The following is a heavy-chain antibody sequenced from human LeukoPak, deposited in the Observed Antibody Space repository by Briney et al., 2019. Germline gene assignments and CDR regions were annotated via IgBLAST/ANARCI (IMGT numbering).Heavy chain of an antibody. D-gene: IGHD5-18*01. CDR3: ARDAPRGYSSP. CDR2: MNPDGSQT. J-gene: IGHJ5*02. Sequence: PGGSLRLSCAASGFTFTNYWMNWVRQAPGKGLEWVALMNPDGSQTVYVDSVKGRFTISRDNAENSLYLQMNSLRAEDTAVYYCARDAPRGYSSPWGQGTLVTVSS. V-gene: IGHV3-7*01. CDR1: GFTFTNYW.